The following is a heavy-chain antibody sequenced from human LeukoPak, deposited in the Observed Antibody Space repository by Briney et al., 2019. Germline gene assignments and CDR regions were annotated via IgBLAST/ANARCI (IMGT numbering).Heavy chain of an antibody. Sequence: GGSLRLSCAASGFTFSSYAMSWVRQAPGKGLEWVSAISGSGGSTYYADSVKGRFTISRDNSKNTLYLQMNSLRAEDTAVYYCAKDRSIAVFPRIFDYWGQGTLVTVSS. CDR3: AKDRSIAVFPRIFDY. J-gene: IGHJ4*02. CDR1: GFTFSSYA. D-gene: IGHD6-19*01. V-gene: IGHV3-23*01. CDR2: ISGSGGST.